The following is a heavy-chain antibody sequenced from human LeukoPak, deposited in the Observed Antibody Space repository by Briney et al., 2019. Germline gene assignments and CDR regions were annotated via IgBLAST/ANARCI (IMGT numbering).Heavy chain of an antibody. V-gene: IGHV3-21*01. CDR1: GYTFSSYG. D-gene: IGHD3-22*01. CDR3: ASYSSGYYYDY. CDR2: ISSSSSYI. J-gene: IGHJ4*02. Sequence: GGSLRLSCAASGYTFSSYGMHWVRQAPGKGLEWVSSISSSSSYIYYADSVKGRFTISRDNAKNSLYLQMNSLRAEDTAVYYCASYSSGYYYDYWGQGTLVTVSS.